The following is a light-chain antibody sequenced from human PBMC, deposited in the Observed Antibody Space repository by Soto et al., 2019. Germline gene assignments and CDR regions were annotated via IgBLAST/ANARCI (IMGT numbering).Light chain of an antibody. J-gene: IGLJ1*01. CDR2: DVS. V-gene: IGLV2-11*01. CDR1: SSDFGGYNS. CDR3: CSYGGSYTYV. Sequence: QSVLTQPRSVSGSPGQSVTISCTGTSSDFGGYNSVSWYQQHPGKAPKLMIYDVSKRPSGVPDRFSGSKSGNTASLTISGLQAEDEADYYCCSYGGSYTYVFGTGTKVTVL.